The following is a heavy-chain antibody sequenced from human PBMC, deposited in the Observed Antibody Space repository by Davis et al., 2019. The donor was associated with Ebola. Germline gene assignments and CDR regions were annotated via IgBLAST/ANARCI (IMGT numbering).Heavy chain of an antibody. CDR1: GYTFTSYY. D-gene: IGHD1-7*01. CDR2: IIPIFGTA. Sequence: SVKVSCKASGYTFTSYYMHWVRQAPGQGLEWMGGIIPIFGTANYAQKFQGRVTIIADKSTSTAYMELSSLRSEDTAVYYCARDSSINWNYLTDYWGQGTLVTVSS. CDR3: ARDSSINWNYLTDY. V-gene: IGHV1-69*06. J-gene: IGHJ4*02.